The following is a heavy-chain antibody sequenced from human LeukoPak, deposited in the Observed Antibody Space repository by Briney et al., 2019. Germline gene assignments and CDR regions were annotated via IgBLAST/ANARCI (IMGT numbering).Heavy chain of an antibody. CDR3: ATRGDYSDTSGNSYDALDI. CDR2: VGHSGSA. CDR1: GYSISSGYY. V-gene: IGHV4-38-2*02. Sequence: ASETLSLTCTVPGYSISSGYYWGWIRQPPGKGLEWIGDVGHSGSADYNPSLKSRVTVSADPSKTQFSLKLTSVTAADTAVYYCATRGDYSDTSGNSYDALDIWGQGTMVTVSS. J-gene: IGHJ3*02. D-gene: IGHD3-22*01.